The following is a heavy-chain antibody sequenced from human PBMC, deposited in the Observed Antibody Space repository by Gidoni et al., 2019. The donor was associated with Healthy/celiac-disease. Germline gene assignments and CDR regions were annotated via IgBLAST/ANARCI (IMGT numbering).Heavy chain of an antibody. Sequence: QVQLQESGPGLVKPSETLSLTCTVSGGSLSSYYWSWIRQPPGKGLEWIGYIYYSGSTNYNPSLKSRVTISVDTSKNQFSLKLSSVTAADTAVYYCARLLTSGDYDPYYFDYWGQGTLVTVSS. V-gene: IGHV4-59*08. CDR1: GGSLSSYY. D-gene: IGHD4-17*01. J-gene: IGHJ4*02. CDR2: IYYSGST. CDR3: ARLLTSGDYDPYYFDY.